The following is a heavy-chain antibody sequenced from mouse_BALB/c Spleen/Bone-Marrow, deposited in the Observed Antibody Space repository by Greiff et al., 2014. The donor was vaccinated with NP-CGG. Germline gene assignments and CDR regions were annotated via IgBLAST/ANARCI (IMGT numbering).Heavy chain of an antibody. Sequence: VQLQQPGAELVKPGALVKLSCTASGFNIKDTYMHWVKQRPEQGLEWIGRIDPANGNIKYDPKFQGKATITADTSSNTAYLQLSSLTSEDTAVYYCAPYYYGRWFANWGQGTLVTVSA. CDR3: APYYYGRWFAN. J-gene: IGHJ3*01. CDR2: IDPANGNI. CDR1: GFNIKDTY. D-gene: IGHD1-1*01. V-gene: IGHV14-3*02.